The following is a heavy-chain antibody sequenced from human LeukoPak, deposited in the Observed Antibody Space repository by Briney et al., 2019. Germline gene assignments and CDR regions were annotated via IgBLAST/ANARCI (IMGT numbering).Heavy chain of an antibody. D-gene: IGHD3-3*01. CDR3: ATLLRFLEWLGFDP. J-gene: IGHJ5*02. CDR2: FDPEDGET. Sequence: ASVKVSCKASGGTFSSYAISWVRQAPGKGLEWMGGFDPEDGETIYAQKFQGRVTMTEDTSTDTAYMELSSLRSEDTAVYYCATLLRFLEWLGFDPWGQGTLVTVSS. V-gene: IGHV1-24*01. CDR1: GGTFSSYA.